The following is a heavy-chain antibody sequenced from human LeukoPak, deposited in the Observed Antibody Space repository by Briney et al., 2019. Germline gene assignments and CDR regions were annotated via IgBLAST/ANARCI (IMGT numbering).Heavy chain of an antibody. CDR3: ARLGIITAAGSNDY. V-gene: IGHV3-33*01. CDR1: GFIFAAYG. J-gene: IGHJ4*02. D-gene: IGHD6-13*01. Sequence: GGSLRLSCAASGFIFAAYGIHWVRRAPGKGLEWVAVIRSDESNKYYADSVKGRFTISRDNSKNTLYLQMNSLRAEDTAVYYCARLGIITAAGSNDYWGQGTLVTVSS. CDR2: IRSDESNK.